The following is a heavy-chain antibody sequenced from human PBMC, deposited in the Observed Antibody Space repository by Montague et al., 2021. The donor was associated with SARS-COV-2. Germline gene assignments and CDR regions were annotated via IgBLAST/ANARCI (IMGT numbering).Heavy chain of an antibody. CDR3: ARFFRVGTSSAFDR. CDR2: VRDTGTT. V-gene: IGHV4-59*08. CDR1: GASIMGYH. J-gene: IGHJ4*02. D-gene: IGHD3-10*01. Sequence: ETLSLTCGVSGASIMGYHWSWVRKPPGRGLEWIGDVRDTGTTNYNPSLHNRITISIDTSEGQFSLRLTTVTAADTAVYYCARFFRVGTSSAFDRWGQGIPVTVSS.